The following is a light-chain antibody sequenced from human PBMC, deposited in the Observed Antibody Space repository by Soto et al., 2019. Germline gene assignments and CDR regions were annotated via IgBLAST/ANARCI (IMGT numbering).Light chain of an antibody. CDR2: LGS. Sequence: DIVMTQSPLSLAVTPGETASISCRSSQSLLHRNGRIYLDWYLQKPGQPPKLLIYLGSDRVFGVPDRFSGSGSGTDFTMQISRVQAEDVGIYYCRQALQPPPAFGQG. CDR3: RQALQPPPA. CDR1: QSLLHRNGRIY. J-gene: IGKJ1*01. V-gene: IGKV2-28*01.